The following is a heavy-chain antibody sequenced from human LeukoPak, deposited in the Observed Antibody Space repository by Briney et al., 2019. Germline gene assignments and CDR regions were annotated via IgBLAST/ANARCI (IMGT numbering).Heavy chain of an antibody. CDR2: IFHSGST. V-gene: IGHV4-30-2*01. J-gene: IGHJ4*02. D-gene: IGHD3-9*01. CDR3: ARGDDILTRSGRIFDF. CDR1: GSSISSGGFS. Sequence: SETLSLTCAVSGSSISSGGFSGSWIRQPPGKGLEYIGYIFHSGSTYYNPSLKSRVTISVDRSKNQFSLKLTSVTAADTAVYYCARGDDILTRSGRIFDFWGQGILVTVSS.